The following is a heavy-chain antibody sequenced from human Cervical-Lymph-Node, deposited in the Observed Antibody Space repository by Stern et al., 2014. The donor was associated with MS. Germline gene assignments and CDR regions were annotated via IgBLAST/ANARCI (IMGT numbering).Heavy chain of an antibody. CDR1: GGSISSYY. CDR2: IYYSAST. V-gene: IGHV4-59*01. Sequence: VQLVESCPGLVKPSDTLSLTCTVSGGSISSYYLSWIRPPPGKGLEWIGYIYYSASTNYNPSLKSRVTISVDTSKNQFSLKLSSVTAADTAVYYCARGATQAFDPWGQGTLVTVSS. CDR3: ARGATQAFDP. J-gene: IGHJ5*02.